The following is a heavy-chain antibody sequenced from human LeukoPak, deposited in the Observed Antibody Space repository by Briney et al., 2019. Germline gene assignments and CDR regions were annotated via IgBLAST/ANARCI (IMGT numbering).Heavy chain of an antibody. D-gene: IGHD3-10*01. CDR1: GGSISSYY. CDR3: ARLYGSGSSYYFDY. J-gene: IGHJ4*02. CDR2: IYTSGST. Sequence: PSETLSLTCTVSGGSISSYYWSWIRQPAGKGLEWIGRIYTSGSTNYNPSLKSRVTISVDTSKNQFSLKLSSVTAADTAVYYCARLYGSGSSYYFDYWGQGTLVTVSS. V-gene: IGHV4-4*07.